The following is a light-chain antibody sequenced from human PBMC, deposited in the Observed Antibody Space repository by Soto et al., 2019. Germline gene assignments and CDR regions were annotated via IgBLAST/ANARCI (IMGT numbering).Light chain of an antibody. CDR3: PQYNSYPPT. Sequence: AIRMTQSPSSLSASTGDRVTITCRASQGISSYLAWYQQKPGKAPKLLIYAASTLQSGVPSRFSGSGSGTDFTLTISCLQAEDFATYYCPQYNSYPPTFGQGTKV. CDR1: QGISSY. CDR2: AAS. V-gene: IGKV1-8*01. J-gene: IGKJ1*01.